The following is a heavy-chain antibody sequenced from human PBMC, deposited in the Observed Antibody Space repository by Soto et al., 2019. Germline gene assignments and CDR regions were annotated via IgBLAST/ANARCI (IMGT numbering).Heavy chain of an antibody. Sequence: QVQLQESGPGLVQPSETLSLICTISGDSISSSNSYWGWIRQPPGKGLEWIGTIYSSGSTYYNPSLKSRVTISLDTSKNQISLNLSSVTAADTAVYYCARHRGRTGTDYWGQGTLVTVSS. D-gene: IGHD1-1*01. CDR1: GDSISSSNSY. J-gene: IGHJ4*02. CDR2: IYSSGST. CDR3: ARHRGRTGTDY. V-gene: IGHV4-39*01.